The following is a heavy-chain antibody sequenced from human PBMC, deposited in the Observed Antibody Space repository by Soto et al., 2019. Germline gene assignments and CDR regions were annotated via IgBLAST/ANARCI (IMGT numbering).Heavy chain of an antibody. CDR1: GFTFGDYA. D-gene: IGHD3-3*01. CDR2: IRSKAYGGTT. J-gene: IGHJ6*02. CDR3: TYYDFWSGSPTAYYGMDV. Sequence: LRLSCTASGFTFGDYAMSWVRQAPGKGLEWVGFIRSKAYGGTTEYAASVKGRFTISRDDSKSIAYLQMNSLKTEDTAVYYCTYYDFWSGSPTAYYGMDVWGQGTTVTVSS. V-gene: IGHV3-49*04.